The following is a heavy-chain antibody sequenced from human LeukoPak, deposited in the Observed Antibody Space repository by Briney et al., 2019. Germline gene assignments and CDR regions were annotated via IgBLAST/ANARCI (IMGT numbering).Heavy chain of an antibody. V-gene: IGHV3-53*01. Sequence: PGGSLRLSCAASGFTVSSNYMSWVRQAPGKRLEWVSVIYSGGSTYYADSVKGRFTISRDNSKNTLYLQMNSLRAEDTAVYYCARDASGGLFYFDYWGQGTLVTVSS. CDR2: IYSGGST. D-gene: IGHD3-10*01. CDR3: ARDASGGLFYFDY. CDR1: GFTVSSNY. J-gene: IGHJ4*02.